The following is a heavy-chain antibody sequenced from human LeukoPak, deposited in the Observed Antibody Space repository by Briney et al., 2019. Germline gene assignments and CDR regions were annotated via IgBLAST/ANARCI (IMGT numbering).Heavy chain of an antibody. CDR1: GFTFSSYE. D-gene: IGHD2-15*01. CDR2: ISSGGSST. J-gene: IGHJ3*02. Sequence: GGSLRLSCAASGFTFSSYEINWVRQAPGKGLEWVSYISSGGSSTYYADSVKGRFTISRDNAKNSLHLQMNTVSAKDMAVDYCVRDGYCSDGGCYAASDIWGQGTKVTVSS. CDR3: VRDGYCSDGGCYAASDI. V-gene: IGHV3-48*03.